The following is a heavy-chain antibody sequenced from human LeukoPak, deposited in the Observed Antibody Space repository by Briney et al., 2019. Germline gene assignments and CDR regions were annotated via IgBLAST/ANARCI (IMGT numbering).Heavy chain of an antibody. CDR2: IYYSGGT. V-gene: IGHV4-59*08. CDR1: GGSISSYY. D-gene: IGHD2-21*02. J-gene: IGHJ4*02. CDR3: ARHLAYCGGDCYGFDY. Sequence: PSETLSLTCTVSGGSISSYYWSWIRQPPGKGLEWIGYIYYSGGTNYNPSLKSRVTISVDTSKNQFSLKLSSVTAADTAVYYCARHLAYCGGDCYGFDYWGQGTLVTVSS.